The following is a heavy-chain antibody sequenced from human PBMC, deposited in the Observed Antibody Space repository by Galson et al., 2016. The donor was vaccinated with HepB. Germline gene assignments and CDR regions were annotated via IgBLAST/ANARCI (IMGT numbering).Heavy chain of an antibody. CDR2: ISGRGGGT. J-gene: IGHJ4*02. CDR1: GFTFSTYA. V-gene: IGHV3-23*01. D-gene: IGHD6-6*01. Sequence: SLRLSCAASGFTFSTYAMSWVRQAPGKGLEWVSAISGRGGGTYYVDSVKGRFTISRDNSKNTLFLQMNNLRVEDTAVYYCARGSSGSSGYWGQGTLVTVSS. CDR3: ARGSSGSSGY.